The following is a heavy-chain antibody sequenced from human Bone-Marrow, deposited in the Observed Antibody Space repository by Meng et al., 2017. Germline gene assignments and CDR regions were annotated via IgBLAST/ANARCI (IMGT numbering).Heavy chain of an antibody. CDR3: ARAFRDGYNSNWYFDL. J-gene: IGHJ2*01. CDR2: ISSSSSYV. Sequence: GESLKISCAASGFTFSSYAMHWVRQAPGKGLEWVSSISSSSSYVYYADSVKGRFTISRDNAKNSLYLQMNSLRAEDTAVYYCARAFRDGYNSNWYFDLWGRGTLVTVSS. D-gene: IGHD5-24*01. CDR1: GFTFSSYA. V-gene: IGHV3-21*01.